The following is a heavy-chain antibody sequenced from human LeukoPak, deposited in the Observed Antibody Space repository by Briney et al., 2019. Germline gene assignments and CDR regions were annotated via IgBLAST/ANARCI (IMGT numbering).Heavy chain of an antibody. CDR2: VSSRGGAT. V-gene: IGHV3-48*03. Sequence: PGGSLRLSCAASGFTLRTYEMTWVRQAPGKGLEWISFVSSRGGATFYADSVKGRFTVSRDNAENSVYLQMNSLRAEDTGIYYCARDPNSYFYGLDVWGQGTTVTVS. CDR3: ARDPNSYFYGLDV. CDR1: GFTLRTYE. J-gene: IGHJ6*01.